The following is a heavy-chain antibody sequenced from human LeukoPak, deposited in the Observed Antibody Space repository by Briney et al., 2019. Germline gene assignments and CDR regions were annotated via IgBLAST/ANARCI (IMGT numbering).Heavy chain of an antibody. Sequence: LETLSLTCTVSGGSISTYYWSWTRQPAGKGLEWIGRIYPSGSTNYNPSLKSRVTMSVDTSKNQFSLKLSSVTAADTAVYYCARGQDSPNPGAFDIWGQGTMVTVSS. CDR1: GGSISTYY. J-gene: IGHJ3*02. D-gene: IGHD2-15*01. CDR3: ARGQDSPNPGAFDI. CDR2: IYPSGST. V-gene: IGHV4-4*07.